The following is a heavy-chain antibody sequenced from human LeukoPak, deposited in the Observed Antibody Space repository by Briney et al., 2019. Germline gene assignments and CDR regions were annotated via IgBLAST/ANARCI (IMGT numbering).Heavy chain of an antibody. CDR1: GGSISTYY. V-gene: IGHV4-59*08. CDR3: ARRSSGGGLFDY. CDR2: IDYSGTT. J-gene: IGHJ4*02. D-gene: IGHD6-19*01. Sequence: SETLSLTCTVSGGSISTYYWSWIRQPPGKGLEWIGYIDYSGTTNYNPSLKRRVTISVDTSKNHFSLKLSSVTSADTAVYYCARRSSGGGLFDYWGQGTLVTVSS.